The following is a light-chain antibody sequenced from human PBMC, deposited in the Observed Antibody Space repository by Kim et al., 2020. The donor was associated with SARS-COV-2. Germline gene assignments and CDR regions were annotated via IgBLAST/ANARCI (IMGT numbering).Light chain of an antibody. CDR2: EDS. V-gene: IGLV6-57*03. CDR3: QSYHSTGVV. CDR1: SGFIASNY. J-gene: IGLJ2*01. Sequence: GQTLTVSCTRSSGFIASNYVQWYQQRPGSVPILVIYEDSQRPSGVPDRFSGSIDSSSNTASLTISGLRPDDEADYYCQSYHSTGVVFGGGTQLTVL.